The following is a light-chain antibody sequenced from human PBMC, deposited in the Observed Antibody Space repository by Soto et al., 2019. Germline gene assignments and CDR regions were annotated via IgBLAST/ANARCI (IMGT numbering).Light chain of an antibody. V-gene: IGKV1-39*01. CDR3: QQSYSTPYT. J-gene: IGKJ2*01. Sequence: DIQMTQSPSSLSASVGDRVTITCRASQSISSYLNWYQQKPGKAPKLLIYAASSLQSGVPSSFSGSGSETDFTLTISSLQPEDFATYYCQQSYSTPYTFGQGTKLEIK. CDR1: QSISSY. CDR2: AAS.